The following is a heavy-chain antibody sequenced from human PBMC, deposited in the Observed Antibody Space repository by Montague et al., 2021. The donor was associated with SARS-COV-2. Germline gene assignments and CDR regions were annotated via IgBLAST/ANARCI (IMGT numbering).Heavy chain of an antibody. CDR2: IYYTGSV. Sequence: SETLSLTCTVSGDSISSYYWSCIRQPPGKGLEWIGYIYYTGSVNYNPSLKSRVTISVDTSKNQFTLKLSSVTAADTAVYYCARGSGDYWGQGTLVTVSS. CDR3: ARGSGDY. D-gene: IGHD7-27*01. J-gene: IGHJ4*02. CDR1: GDSISSYY. V-gene: IGHV4-59*01.